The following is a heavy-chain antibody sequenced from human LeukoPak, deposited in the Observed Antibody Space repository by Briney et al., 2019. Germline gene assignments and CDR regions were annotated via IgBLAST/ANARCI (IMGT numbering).Heavy chain of an antibody. CDR2: ISSATSYI. CDR1: GFTVSSNY. V-gene: IGHV3-21*01. CDR3: ARWYCSSTSCYMGEQFDY. J-gene: IGHJ4*02. D-gene: IGHD2-2*01. Sequence: PGGSLRLSCAASGFTVSSNYMSWVRQAPGKGLEWVSSISSATSYIYYADSVKGRFTISRDNAKNSVYLQMNSLRAEDTAVYYCARWYCSSTSCYMGEQFDYWGQGTLVAVSS.